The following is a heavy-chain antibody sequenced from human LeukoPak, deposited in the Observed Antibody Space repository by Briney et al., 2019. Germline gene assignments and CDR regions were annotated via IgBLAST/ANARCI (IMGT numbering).Heavy chain of an antibody. J-gene: IGHJ4*02. CDR3: ARGQLYCTNGVCYRYYFDY. D-gene: IGHD2-8*01. Sequence: ASVKVSCKASGYTFIRYAINWVRQAPGQGLEWMGWINTDTGNPTYAQDFAGRFVFSLDTSVSTAYLQISSLKAEDTAVYYCARGQLYCTNGVCYRYYFDYWGQGTLVTVSS. V-gene: IGHV7-4-1*02. CDR1: GYTFIRYA. CDR2: INTDTGNP.